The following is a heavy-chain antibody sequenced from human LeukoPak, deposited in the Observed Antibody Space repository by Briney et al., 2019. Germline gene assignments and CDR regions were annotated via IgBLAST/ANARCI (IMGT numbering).Heavy chain of an antibody. J-gene: IGHJ4*02. V-gene: IGHV4-31*03. CDR2: IYYSGST. CDR1: GGSISSGGYY. D-gene: IGHD5-18*01. Sequence: SETLSLTCTVSGGSISSGGYYWSWIRQHPGKGLEWIGYIYYSGSTYYNPSLKSRVTISVDTSKNQFSLKLSSVTAADTAVYYCARGRRIQLWFSFDYWGQGTLVTVSS. CDR3: ARGRRIQLWFSFDY.